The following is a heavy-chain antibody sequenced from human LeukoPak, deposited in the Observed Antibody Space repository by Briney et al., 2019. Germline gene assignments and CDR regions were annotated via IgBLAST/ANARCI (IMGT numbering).Heavy chain of an antibody. V-gene: IGHV4-34*01. J-gene: IGHJ6*02. Sequence: SETLSLTCAVYGGSFSGYYWSWIRQPPGKGLEWIGEINHSGSTNYNPSLKSRVTISVDTSKNQFSLKLSSVTAADTAVYYCARSSTSPGFYGMDVWGQGTTVTVSS. CDR3: ARSSTSPGFYGMDV. D-gene: IGHD2-2*01. CDR1: GGSFSGYY. CDR2: INHSGST.